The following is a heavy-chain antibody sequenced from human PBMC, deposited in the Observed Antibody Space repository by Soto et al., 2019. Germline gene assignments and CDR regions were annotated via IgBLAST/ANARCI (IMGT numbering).Heavy chain of an antibody. CDR1: GFTFSVYY. J-gene: IGHJ4*02. CDR3: ARDPREYYFDY. Sequence: GGSLRLSCAASGFTFSVYYMSWICQAQGKGLEWVSYISSSGSTIYYADSVKGRFTISRDNAKNSLYLQMNSLRAEDTAVYYSARDPREYYFDYWGQGTLVTVSS. CDR2: ISSSGSTI. V-gene: IGHV3-11*01.